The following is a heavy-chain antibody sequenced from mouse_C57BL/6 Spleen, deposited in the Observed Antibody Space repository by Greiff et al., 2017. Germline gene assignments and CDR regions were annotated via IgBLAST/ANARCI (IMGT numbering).Heavy chain of an antibody. CDR3: AREDLLSLAY. CDR1: GYAFSSSW. Sequence: QVQLQQSGPELVKPGASVKISCKASGYAFSSSWMNWVKQRPGKGLEWIGRIYPGDGDTNYNGKFKGKATLTADKSSSTAYMQLSSLTSEDSAVYFCAREDLLSLAYWGQGTLVTVSA. CDR2: IYPGDGDT. D-gene: IGHD2-10*01. V-gene: IGHV1-82*01. J-gene: IGHJ3*01.